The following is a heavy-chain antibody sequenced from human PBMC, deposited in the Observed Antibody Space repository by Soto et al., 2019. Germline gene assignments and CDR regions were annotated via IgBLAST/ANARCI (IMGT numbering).Heavy chain of an antibody. V-gene: IGHV4-31*03. Sequence: QVQLQESGPGLVKPSQTLSLTCTVSGGSISSGGYYWSWIRQHPGKGLEWIGYIYYSGSTYYNPSVESRVTISVDTSKNQCSLKLSSVTAADTAVYYCARKATVTTCFDYWGQGTLVTVSS. CDR3: ARKATVTTCFDY. CDR2: IYYSGST. D-gene: IGHD4-17*01. CDR1: GGSISSGGYY. J-gene: IGHJ4*02.